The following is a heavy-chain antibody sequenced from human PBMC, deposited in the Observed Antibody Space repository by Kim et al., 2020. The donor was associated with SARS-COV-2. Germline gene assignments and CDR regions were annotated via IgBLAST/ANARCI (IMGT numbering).Heavy chain of an antibody. J-gene: IGHJ3*01. D-gene: IGHD2-15*01. CDR2: IKQDGSAR. Sequence: GGSLRLSCAASGFTFSSYSMSWVRQGPGKGLEWVANIKQDGSARYYVDSVKGLVTISRDNAQNLLHLQLNSLGVEDTAVYYCARRKISSLRWWSDGSDGSDDLRHPFDLWGHGTTVTVTS. CDR3: ARRKISSLRWWSDGSDGSDDLRHPFDL. V-gene: IGHV3-7*01. CDR1: GFTFSSYS.